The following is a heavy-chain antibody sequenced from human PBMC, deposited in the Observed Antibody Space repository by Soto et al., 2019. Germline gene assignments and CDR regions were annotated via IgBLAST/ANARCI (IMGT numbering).Heavy chain of an antibody. CDR3: ARADMSLVWFDP. CDR2: ISAYNGNR. D-gene: IGHD2-15*01. CDR1: GYTFTSYG. J-gene: IGHJ5*02. Sequence: QVQLVQSGAEVKKPGASVKVSCKASGYTFTSYGISWVRQAPGQGLEWMGWISAYNGNRNYAQKLQGRVTMTTDTSTSTAYMQPRSLRAAGTAGYYCARADMSLVWFDPWGQGTLVTVSS. V-gene: IGHV1-18*01.